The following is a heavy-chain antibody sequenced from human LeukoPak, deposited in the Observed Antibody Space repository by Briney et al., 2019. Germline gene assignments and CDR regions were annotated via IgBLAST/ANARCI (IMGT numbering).Heavy chain of an antibody. CDR3: ARDFGY. J-gene: IGHJ4*02. V-gene: IGHV3-9*01. CDR1: GFTFDDYA. Sequence: TGGSLRLSCAASGFTFDDYAMHWVRQAPGKGLEWVSGISWNSGSIGYADSVKGRFTISRDNAKNSLYLQMNSLRAEDTAVYYCARDFGYWGQGTLVTVSS. CDR2: ISWNSGSI.